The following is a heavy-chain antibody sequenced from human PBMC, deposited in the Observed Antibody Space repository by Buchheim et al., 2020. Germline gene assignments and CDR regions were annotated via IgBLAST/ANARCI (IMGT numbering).Heavy chain of an antibody. CDR3: AREEGSNWFFDY. J-gene: IGHJ4*02. CDR1: GGSITSYY. V-gene: IGHV4-59*01. Sequence: QVQLQESGPGLVKPSETLSLTCTVFGGSITSYYWSWIRQPPGKGLEWIGYIYDSGSTDYNPSFKSRVTLSRDTSQNQFSLRLNSVTATDTAVYYCAREEGSNWFFDYWGQGTL. D-gene: IGHD6-13*01. CDR2: IYDSGST.